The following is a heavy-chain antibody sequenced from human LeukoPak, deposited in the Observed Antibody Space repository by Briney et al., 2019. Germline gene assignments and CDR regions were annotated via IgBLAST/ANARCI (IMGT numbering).Heavy chain of an antibody. Sequence: GGSLRLSCAASGFTFSDYYMTWIRQAPGKGLEWVAYISSSGSTIYYADSVKGRFTISRDNAKNSLYLQMNSLRAEDTAVYYCARDFRGGAGARSDYWGQGTLVTVSS. J-gene: IGHJ4*02. D-gene: IGHD3-16*01. CDR3: ARDFRGGAGARSDY. CDR1: GFTFSDYY. V-gene: IGHV3-11*01. CDR2: ISSSGSTI.